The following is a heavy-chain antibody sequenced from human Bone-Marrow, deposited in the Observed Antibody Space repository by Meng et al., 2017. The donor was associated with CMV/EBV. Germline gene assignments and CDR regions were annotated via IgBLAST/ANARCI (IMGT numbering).Heavy chain of an antibody. D-gene: IGHD6-6*01. J-gene: IGHJ4*02. CDR3: CGRSRQLARVRPFDY. V-gene: IGHV4-34*01. CDR1: GGCFSGYY. CDR2: INHSGST. Sequence: QVQLQQWGAGLLKPPETLSLTCAFYGGCFSGYYWSWIRQPPGKGLEWIGEINHSGSTNYNPSLKSRVTISVDTSKNQFSLKLSSVTAADTAVYYCCGRSRQLARVRPFDYWGQGTLVTVSS.